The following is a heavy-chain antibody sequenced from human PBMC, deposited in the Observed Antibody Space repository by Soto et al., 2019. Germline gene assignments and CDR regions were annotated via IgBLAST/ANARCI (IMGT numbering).Heavy chain of an antibody. J-gene: IGHJ6*02. CDR2: ISPYTGNT. D-gene: IGHD3-16*01. Sequence: ASVKVSCRTSGYIFTSYYIHWVRQAPGQGLEWMGWISPYTGNTHSATKVQGRLTMTTDTSTSTAYMDLGSLTSDDTAVYYCVMVDNYVTPTPQDVWGQGTTVTVSS. CDR3: VMVDNYVTPTPQDV. V-gene: IGHV1-18*04. CDR1: GYIFTSYY.